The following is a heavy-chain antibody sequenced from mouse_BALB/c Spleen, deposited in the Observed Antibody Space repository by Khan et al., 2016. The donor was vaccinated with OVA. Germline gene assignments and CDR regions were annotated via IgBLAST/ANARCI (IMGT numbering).Heavy chain of an antibody. J-gene: IGHJ2*01. CDR1: GYSFTGYF. Sequence: IQLVQSGPELVKPGASVKISCKASGYSFTGYFMNWVMQSHGKSLEWIGRINPHIGETFYNQKFMDKATLTVDESSSTAHMELRSLASEDSAVYYCARKNGSDFDYWGQGTTLTVSS. D-gene: IGHD1-1*01. CDR3: ARKNGSDFDY. V-gene: IGHV1-20*02. CDR2: INPHIGET.